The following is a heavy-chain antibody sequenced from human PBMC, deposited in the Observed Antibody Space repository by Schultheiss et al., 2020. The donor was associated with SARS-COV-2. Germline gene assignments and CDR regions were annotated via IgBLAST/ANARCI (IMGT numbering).Heavy chain of an antibody. CDR2: INPNSGGT. CDR3: ARVGTNGDYGY. J-gene: IGHJ4*02. V-gene: IGHV1-2*04. Sequence: ASVKVSCKASGGTFSSYAISWVRQAPGQGLEWMGWINPNSGGTNYAQKFQGWVTMTRDTSISTAYMELSRLRSDDTAVYYCARVGTNGDYGYWGQGTLVTVSS. D-gene: IGHD4-17*01. CDR1: GGTFSSYA.